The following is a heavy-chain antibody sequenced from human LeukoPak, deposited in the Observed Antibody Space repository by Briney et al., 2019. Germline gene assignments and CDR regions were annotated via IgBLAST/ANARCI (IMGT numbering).Heavy chain of an antibody. CDR2: INPNSGGT. V-gene: IGHV1-2*02. J-gene: IGHJ6*03. Sequence: ASVKVSCKASGYTFTSYGISWVRQAPGQGLEWMGWINPNSGGTNYAQKFQGRVTMTRDTSISTAYMELSRLRSDDTAVYYCARVGGTSMDVWGKGTTVTISS. CDR3: ARVGGTSMDV. D-gene: IGHD1-1*01. CDR1: GYTFTSYG.